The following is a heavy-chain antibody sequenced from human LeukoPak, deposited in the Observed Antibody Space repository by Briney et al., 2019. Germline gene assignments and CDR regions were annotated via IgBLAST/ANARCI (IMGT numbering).Heavy chain of an antibody. CDR1: GFMFSSYA. D-gene: IGHD2-2*01. Sequence: PGGSLRLSCVASGFMFSSYAMSWVRQAPGKGLEWVSSISSSDSGTSYANSVKGRFTISRDNAKNTLYLQMNSLRAEDTAVYYCARGPGAFDIWGQGTMVTVSS. J-gene: IGHJ3*02. CDR2: ISSSDSGT. CDR3: ARGPGAFDI. V-gene: IGHV3-74*01.